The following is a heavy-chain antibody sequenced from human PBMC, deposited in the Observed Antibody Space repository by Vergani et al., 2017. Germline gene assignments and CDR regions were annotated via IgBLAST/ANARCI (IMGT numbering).Heavy chain of an antibody. CDR3: AKYIGSSPYYYYYMDV. Sequence: EVQLVESGGGLVQPGRSLRLSCAASGFTFDDYAMHWVRQAPGKGLEWVSGISWNSGSIGYADSLKGRFTISRDNAKNSLYLQMNSLRAEDTALYYCAKYIGSSPYYYYYMDVWGKGTTVTVSS. CDR1: GFTFDDYA. D-gene: IGHD2-15*01. V-gene: IGHV3-9*01. J-gene: IGHJ6*03. CDR2: ISWNSGSI.